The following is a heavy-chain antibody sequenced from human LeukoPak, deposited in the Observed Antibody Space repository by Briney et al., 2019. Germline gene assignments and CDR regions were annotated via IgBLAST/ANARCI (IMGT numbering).Heavy chain of an antibody. D-gene: IGHD3-3*01. Sequence: GGSLRLSCAASGFTFSDYYMSWIRQAPGKGLEWVSYISSSGSNIYYADSVKGRFTIPRDNAKNSLYLQMNSLRAEDTAVYYCARVRDDFWSGYYNDFDYWGQGTLVTVSS. CDR3: ARVRDDFWSGYYNDFDY. CDR1: GFTFSDYY. V-gene: IGHV3-11*01. J-gene: IGHJ4*02. CDR2: ISSSGSNI.